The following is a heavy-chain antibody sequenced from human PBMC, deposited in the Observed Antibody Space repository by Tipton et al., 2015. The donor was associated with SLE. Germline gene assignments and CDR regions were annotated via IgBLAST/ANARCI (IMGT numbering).Heavy chain of an antibody. Sequence: TLSLTCAVYGGSFSGYYWSWIRQPPGKGLEWIGEINHSGSTNSNPSLKSRVTISVDTSKNQFSLKLSSVTAADTAVYYCARGGDVVVPAASPIYYYYYYMDVWGKGTTVTVSS. CDR3: ARGGDVVVPAASPIYYYYYYMDV. CDR2: INHSGST. D-gene: IGHD2-2*01. CDR1: GGSFSGYY. V-gene: IGHV4-34*01. J-gene: IGHJ6*03.